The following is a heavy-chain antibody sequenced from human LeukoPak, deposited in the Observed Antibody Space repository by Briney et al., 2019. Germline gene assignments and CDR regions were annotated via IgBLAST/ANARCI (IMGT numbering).Heavy chain of an antibody. CDR3: ARRRTSDV. CDR2: IYYSGTT. Sequence: SETLSLTCSVSDGSISGSNYFWGWIRQPPGKGLEWIGSIYYSGTTYFNPSLKSRVTISVDTSKNQFSLKLSSVTAADTAVYYCARRRTSDVWGKGTTVTVSS. CDR1: DGSISGSNYF. J-gene: IGHJ6*04. V-gene: IGHV4-39*07. D-gene: IGHD1-14*01.